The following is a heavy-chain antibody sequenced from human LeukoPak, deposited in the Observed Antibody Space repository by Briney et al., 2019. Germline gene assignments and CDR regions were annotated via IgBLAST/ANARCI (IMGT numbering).Heavy chain of an antibody. CDR2: ISSSGSTM. CDR1: GFTFSSYE. J-gene: IGHJ4*02. D-gene: IGHD1-26*01. Sequence: PGGSLRLSCAASGFTFSSYEMNWVRQAPGKGLEWVSYISSSGSTMYYADSVKGRFTISRDNAKNSLYLQMNSLRAEDTAVYYCARQRELLFSVRYFDYRGQGTLVTVSS. CDR3: ARQRELLFSVRYFDY. V-gene: IGHV3-48*03.